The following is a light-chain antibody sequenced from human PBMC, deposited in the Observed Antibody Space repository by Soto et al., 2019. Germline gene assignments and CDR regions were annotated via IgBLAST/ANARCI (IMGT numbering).Light chain of an antibody. CDR3: SSYTSRSTWV. J-gene: IGLJ3*02. V-gene: IGLV2-14*01. CDR1: SRDVGGYNY. CDR2: EVN. Sequence: QSVLTQPASVSGSPGQSITISCTGTSRDVGGYNYVSWYQQHPGKAPKVMIYEVNKQPSGVSNRFSGSKFGNTASLTISGLQAEDEADYYCSSYTSRSTWVFGGGTKVTVL.